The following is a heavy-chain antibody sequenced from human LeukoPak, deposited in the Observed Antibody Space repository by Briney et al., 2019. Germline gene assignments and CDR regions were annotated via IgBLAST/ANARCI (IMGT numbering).Heavy chain of an antibody. D-gene: IGHD6-13*01. CDR2: INHSGST. V-gene: IGHV4-34*01. CDR3: ARLKVSSWYVLHPARFNWFDP. Sequence: SETLSLTCAAYGWSFSGYYWHWIRQPPGKGLEWIGGINHSGSTNDNPALKRRVTIILGTSKNQFSLKLSSVTAADTAVYYCARLKVSSWYVLHPARFNWFDPWGQGTLVTVSS. CDR1: GWSFSGYY. J-gene: IGHJ5*02.